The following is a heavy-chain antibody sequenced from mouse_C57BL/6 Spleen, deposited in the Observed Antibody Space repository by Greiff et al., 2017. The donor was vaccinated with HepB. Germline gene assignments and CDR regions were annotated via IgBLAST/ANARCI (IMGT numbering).Heavy chain of an antibody. J-gene: IGHJ2*01. CDR3: ARWTTVVAPYFDY. D-gene: IGHD1-1*01. CDR2: INPYNGGT. V-gene: IGHV1-19*01. Sequence: VQLQQSGPVLVKPGASVKMSCKASGYTFTDYYMNWVKQSHGKSLEWIGVINPYNGGTSYNQKFKGKATLTVDKSSSTAYMELNSLTSEDSAVYYCARWTTVVAPYFDYWGQGTTLTVSS. CDR1: GYTFTDYY.